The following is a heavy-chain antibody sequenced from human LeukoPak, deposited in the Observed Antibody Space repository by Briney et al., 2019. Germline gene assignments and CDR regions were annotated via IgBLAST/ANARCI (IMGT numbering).Heavy chain of an antibody. V-gene: IGHV4-38-2*01. CDR2: IYHSGST. CDR1: GYSISSGYY. D-gene: IGHD5-12*01. Sequence: SETLSLTCAVSGYSISSGYYWGWIRQPPGKGLEWIGSIYHSGSTYYNPSLKSRVTISVDTSKNQFSLKLSSVTAADTAVYYCARTQNSGYPYYYYYMDVWGKGTTVTVSS. J-gene: IGHJ6*03. CDR3: ARTQNSGYPYYYYYMDV.